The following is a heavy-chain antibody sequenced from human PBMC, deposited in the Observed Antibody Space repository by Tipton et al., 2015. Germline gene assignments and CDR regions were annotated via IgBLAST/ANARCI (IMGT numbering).Heavy chain of an antibody. V-gene: IGHV3-30*03. CDR3: ARDHGGNTDY. CDR2: ISYDATQK. D-gene: IGHD4-23*01. Sequence: SLRLSCAASGFTFTNAWMSWVRQAPGKGLEWVALISYDATQKYYSDSVKGRFTISRDNSKNTLDLQMNSLRAEDTAVYYCARDHGGNTDYWGQGTLVTVSS. J-gene: IGHJ4*02. CDR1: GFTFTNAW.